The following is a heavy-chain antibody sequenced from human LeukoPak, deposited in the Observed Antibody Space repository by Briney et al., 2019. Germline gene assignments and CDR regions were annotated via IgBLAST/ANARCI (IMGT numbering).Heavy chain of an antibody. CDR2: TSAYNGNT. V-gene: IGHV1-18*01. Sequence: ASVKVSCKASGYTFTSYGISWVRQAPGQGLEWMGWTSAYNGNTNYAQKLQGRVTMTRDTSISTAYMELSRLRSDNTAVYYCARVYYGSGSYEPYYFDHWGQGTLVTVSS. CDR1: GYTFTSYG. CDR3: ARVYYGSGSYEPYYFDH. J-gene: IGHJ4*02. D-gene: IGHD3-10*01.